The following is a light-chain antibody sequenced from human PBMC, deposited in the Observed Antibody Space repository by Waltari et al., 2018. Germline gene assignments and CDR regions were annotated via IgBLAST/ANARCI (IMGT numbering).Light chain of an antibody. CDR3: SSYTNTKTVV. CDR1: ASDIGSYNR. J-gene: IGLJ2*01. Sequence: QSALTQPASVSGSPGQSITISCTGTASDIGSYNRVSWYQQHPGKAPRLLFYDVSDWPAGVSYRFSASKSGNTASLTISGLQAEDECHYYCSSYTNTKTVVFGGGTKVTVL. V-gene: IGLV2-14*03. CDR2: DVS.